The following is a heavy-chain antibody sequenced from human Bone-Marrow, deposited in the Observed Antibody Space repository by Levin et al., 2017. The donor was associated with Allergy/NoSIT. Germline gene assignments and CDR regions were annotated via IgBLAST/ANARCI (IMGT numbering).Heavy chain of an antibody. J-gene: IGHJ4*02. CDR2: ISSSGDSI. CDR3: ARDLGSYGSGTYFPTGY. D-gene: IGHD3-10*01. V-gene: IGHV3-11*01. CDR1: GFTFSDYY. Sequence: GGSLRLSCAASGFTFSDYYMTWVRQAPGKGLEWVSYISSSGDSIYYADSVKGRFTISRDNAKNSLYLQMNSLRAEDTAVYYCARDLGSYGSGTYFPTGYWGQGTLVTVSS.